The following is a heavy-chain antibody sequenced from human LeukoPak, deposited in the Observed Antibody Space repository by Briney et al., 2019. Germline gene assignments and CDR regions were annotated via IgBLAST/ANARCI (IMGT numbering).Heavy chain of an antibody. D-gene: IGHD2-15*01. J-gene: IGHJ4*02. Sequence: GRSLRLSCAASGFTFSSYGMHWVRQAPGKGLEWVAVISYDGSNKYYADSVKGRFTISRDNSKNTLYLQMNSLRAEDTAVYYCAKDLAAVAVDYWGQGTLVTVSS. V-gene: IGHV3-30*18. CDR1: GFTFSSYG. CDR2: ISYDGSNK. CDR3: AKDLAAVAVDY.